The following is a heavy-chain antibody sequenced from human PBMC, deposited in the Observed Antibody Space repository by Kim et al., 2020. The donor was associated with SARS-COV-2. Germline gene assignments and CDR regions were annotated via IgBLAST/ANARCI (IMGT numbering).Heavy chain of an antibody. CDR3: AKTADSSGYYYVDY. D-gene: IGHD3-22*01. CDR1: GFTFSSYA. Sequence: GGSLRLSCAASGFTFSSYAMSWVRQAPGKGLEWVSAISGSGGSTYYADSVKGRFPISRDNSENTLYLQMNSLRAEDMAVYYCAKTADSSGYYYVDYWGQGTLVTVS. V-gene: IGHV3-23*01. J-gene: IGHJ4*02. CDR2: ISGSGGST.